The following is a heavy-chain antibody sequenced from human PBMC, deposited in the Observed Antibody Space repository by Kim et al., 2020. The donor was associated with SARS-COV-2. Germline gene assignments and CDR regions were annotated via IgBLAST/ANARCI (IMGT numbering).Heavy chain of an antibody. J-gene: IGHJ3*02. D-gene: IGHD1-1*01. CDR3: ARLVEMATTKAVLGAFDI. Sequence: GESLKISCKGSGYSFTSYWIGWVRQMPGKGLEWMGIIYPGDSDTRYSPSFQGQVTISADKSISTAYLQWSSLKASDTAQYYCARLVEMATTKAVLGAFDIWGQGTMVTDSS. CDR1: GYSFTSYW. CDR2: IYPGDSDT. V-gene: IGHV5-51*01.